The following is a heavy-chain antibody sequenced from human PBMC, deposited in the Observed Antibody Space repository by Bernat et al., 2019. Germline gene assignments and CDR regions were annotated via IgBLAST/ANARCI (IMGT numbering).Heavy chain of an antibody. D-gene: IGHD6-19*01. CDR1: GFTFISYV. J-gene: IGHJ4*02. CDR3: ARDLTYSSGWYVGGNFDD. Sequence: QVQLVESGGGFVQPVSSLRLSCAASGFTFISYVMHLVRQSPAKGLYWLAVIWYDGSNKYYADSVKGRFTISRDNSKNTLYLQMKSLRAEDTAVYYCARDLTYSSGWYVGGNFDDWGQGTLVTVSS. CDR2: IWYDGSNK. V-gene: IGHV3-33*01.